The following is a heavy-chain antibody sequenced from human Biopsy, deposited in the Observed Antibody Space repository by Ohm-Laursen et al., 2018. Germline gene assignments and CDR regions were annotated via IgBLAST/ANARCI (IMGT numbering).Heavy chain of an antibody. CDR1: GDSISSYY. V-gene: IGHV4-59*01. CDR3: ARDRGYYSDGTVPGYFDL. Sequence: SETLSLTCFVSGDSISSYYWSWIRQPPGKGLQWIGYVYYAGSTDYNPSLQSRVTISVDTSKNHFSLRLRSVTPADTAIYYCARDRGYYSDGTVPGYFDLWGRGTLVTVSS. D-gene: IGHD3-22*01. CDR2: VYYAGST. J-gene: IGHJ2*01.